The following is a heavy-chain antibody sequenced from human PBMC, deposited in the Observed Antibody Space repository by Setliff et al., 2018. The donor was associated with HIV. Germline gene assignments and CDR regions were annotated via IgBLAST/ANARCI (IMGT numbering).Heavy chain of an antibody. J-gene: IGHJ4*02. CDR3: AKLNGGYDSSGYFPDY. CDR1: GFTFGDYA. V-gene: IGHV3-23*01. D-gene: IGHD3-22*01. Sequence: PGGSLRLSCTASGFTFGDYAMSWVRQAPGKGLEWVSGISGSGTSTYYADSVKGRFTISRDNSKNTLYLQMNSLRAEDTAVYYCAKLNGGYDSSGYFPDYWGQGTLVTVSS. CDR2: ISGSGTST.